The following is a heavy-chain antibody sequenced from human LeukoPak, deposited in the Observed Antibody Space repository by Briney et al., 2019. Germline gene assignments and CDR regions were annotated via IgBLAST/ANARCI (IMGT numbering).Heavy chain of an antibody. CDR2: IYYSGST. J-gene: IGHJ6*02. Sequence: SETLSLTCTVSGGSISSYYWSWIRQPPGKGLEWIGYIYYSGSTNYNPSPKSRVTISVDTSKNQFSLKLSSVTAADTAVYYCARHGSPGVVPAAARYGMDVWGQGTTVTVSS. V-gene: IGHV4-59*08. D-gene: IGHD2-2*01. CDR1: GGSISSYY. CDR3: ARHGSPGVVPAAARYGMDV.